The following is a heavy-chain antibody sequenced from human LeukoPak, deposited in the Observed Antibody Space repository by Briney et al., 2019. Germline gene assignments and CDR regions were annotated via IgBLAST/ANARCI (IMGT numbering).Heavy chain of an antibody. J-gene: IGHJ4*02. V-gene: IGHV4-59*01. D-gene: IGHD3-3*01. CDR1: GGSISNYY. CDR3: ASTPLRFLRWLPSV. Sequence: SETLSLTCTVSGGSISNYYWSWLRQPPGKGLEWIGYIYYTGSTNYNPSLKSRVTISIDTSKNQFSLKLTSVTAADTAVYYCASTPLRFLRWLPSVWGQGTLVTVSS. CDR2: IYYTGST.